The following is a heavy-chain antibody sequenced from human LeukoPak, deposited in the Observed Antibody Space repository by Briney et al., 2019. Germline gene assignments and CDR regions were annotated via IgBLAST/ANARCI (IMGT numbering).Heavy chain of an antibody. D-gene: IGHD1-26*01. J-gene: IGHJ4*02. CDR1: GGSISRYY. Sequence: PSETLSLTCTVSGGSISRYYWSWIRQPPGQGPGLIGYIYYSGSTNYNPSLKSRVTISVDTSKNQFSLKLSSVTAADTAVYYCARLGAMVDYWGQGTLVTVSS. CDR3: ARLGAMVDY. CDR2: IYYSGST. V-gene: IGHV4-59*08.